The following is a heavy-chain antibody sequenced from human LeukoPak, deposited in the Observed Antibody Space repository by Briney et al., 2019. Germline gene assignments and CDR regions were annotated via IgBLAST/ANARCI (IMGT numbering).Heavy chain of an antibody. Sequence: PGGSLRLSCAASGFTFSSYVMSWVRQAPGKGLEWVSTISGSGGTTHYADSVKGRFTISRDNSKNTLYLQVTGLRVDDTAMYYCARGGPTYNILTGYSSLDAWGQGTLVTVSS. CDR3: ARGGPTYNILTGYSSLDA. D-gene: IGHD3-9*01. J-gene: IGHJ5*02. CDR2: ISGSGGTT. V-gene: IGHV3-23*01. CDR1: GFTFSSYV.